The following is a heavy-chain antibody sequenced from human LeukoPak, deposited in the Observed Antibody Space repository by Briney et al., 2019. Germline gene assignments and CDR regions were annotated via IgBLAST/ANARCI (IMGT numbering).Heavy chain of an antibody. CDR2: MNPNSGNT. Sequence: GASVKVSCKASGYTFTSYEINWVRQATGQGLEWMGWMNPNSGNTGYAQKFQGRVTMTRNTSISTAYMELSSLRSEDTAVYYCARPPNCSSTSCYGYYYGMDVWGQGTTVTVSS. J-gene: IGHJ6*02. V-gene: IGHV1-8*01. D-gene: IGHD2-2*01. CDR3: ARPPNCSSTSCYGYYYGMDV. CDR1: GYTFTSYE.